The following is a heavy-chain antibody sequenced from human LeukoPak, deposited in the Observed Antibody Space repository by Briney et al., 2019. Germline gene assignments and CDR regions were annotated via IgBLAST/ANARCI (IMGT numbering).Heavy chain of an antibody. Sequence: PSETLSLTCTVSGGSVSGYYWSWIRQPPGKGLEWIGYIYYSGSTNYNPSLTSRVTISVDTSENQFSLKLTSVTAADTAVYYCARDRGYSSSGLVWFDPWGHGILVTVSS. D-gene: IGHD6-13*01. CDR2: IYYSGST. CDR1: GGSVSGYY. V-gene: IGHV4-59*02. J-gene: IGHJ5*02. CDR3: ARDRGYSSSGLVWFDP.